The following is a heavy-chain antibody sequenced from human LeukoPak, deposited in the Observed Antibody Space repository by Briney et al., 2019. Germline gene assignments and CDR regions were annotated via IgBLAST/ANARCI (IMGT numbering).Heavy chain of an antibody. V-gene: IGHV3-30*02. CDR2: IRFDGSVT. D-gene: IGHD6-19*01. J-gene: IGHJ4*02. CDR1: GFTFNNYP. CDR3: ARGNSGWSIDY. Sequence: PGGSLRLSCVASGFTFNNYPMNWVRQAPGKGLGWVAFIRFDGSVTYSADSVKGRFTISRHNSKNTLYLQISSLRLEDTAVYYCARGNSGWSIDYWGQGTLVTVSS.